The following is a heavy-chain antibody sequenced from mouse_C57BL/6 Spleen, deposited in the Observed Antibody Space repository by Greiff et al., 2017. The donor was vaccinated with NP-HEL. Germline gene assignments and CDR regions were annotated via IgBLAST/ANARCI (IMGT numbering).Heavy chain of an antibody. Sequence: VQLQQSGAELVRPGTSVKLSCKASGYTFTSYWMHWVKQRPGQGLEWIGVIDPSDSYTNYIQKFKGKATLTVDTSSSTAYMQLSSLTSEDSAVYYCASIYYYGSSLWGTGTTVTVSS. D-gene: IGHD1-1*01. J-gene: IGHJ1*03. V-gene: IGHV1-59*01. CDR1: GYTFTSYW. CDR2: IDPSDSYT. CDR3: ASIYYYGSSL.